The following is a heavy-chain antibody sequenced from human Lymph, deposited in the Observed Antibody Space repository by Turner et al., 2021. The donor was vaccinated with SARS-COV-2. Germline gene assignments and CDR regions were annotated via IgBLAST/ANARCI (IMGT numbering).Heavy chain of an antibody. CDR1: GGSVTSSSYY. J-gene: IGHJ4*02. V-gene: IGHV4-39*01. Sequence: QVQLQAAGPGLVKPSETLSLTCPVSGGSVTSSSYYWGWIRQPPGKGLEWIGNIDSSGSTYYNPSLKSRVTISVDTSKNQFSLKLSSVTAADTAVYYCARQGWLRGYFDYWSQGTLVTVSS. CDR2: IDSSGST. D-gene: IGHD5-18*01. CDR3: ARQGWLRGYFDY.